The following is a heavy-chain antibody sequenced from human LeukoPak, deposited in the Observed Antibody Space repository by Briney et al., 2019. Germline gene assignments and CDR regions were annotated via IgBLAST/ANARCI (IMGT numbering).Heavy chain of an antibody. CDR2: INEDGSEK. CDR3: VRDRSTTTVTRFDS. V-gene: IGHV3-7*01. CDR1: RFSFSNFW. Sequence: PGGSLRLSCVASRFSFSNFWMIWVRQAPGKGLEGVANINEDGSEKNYVDSVKGRFTISRDNAKNSLYLQMNSLRAEDTAVYYCVRDRSTTTVTRFDSWGQGTLVTVSS. J-gene: IGHJ4*02. D-gene: IGHD4-17*01.